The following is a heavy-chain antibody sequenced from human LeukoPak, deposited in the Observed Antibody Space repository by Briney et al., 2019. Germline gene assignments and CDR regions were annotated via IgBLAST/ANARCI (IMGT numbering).Heavy chain of an antibody. D-gene: IGHD1-26*01. Sequence: ASVKVSCKASGYTFTSYYMHWVRQAPGQGLEWMGIINPSGGSTSYAQKFQGRVTMTRDTSTSTVYMELSSLRSEDTAVYYCARHPGVGATTPSWFDPWGQGALVTASS. J-gene: IGHJ5*02. CDR3: ARHPGVGATTPSWFDP. CDR1: GYTFTSYY. V-gene: IGHV1-46*03. CDR2: INPSGGST.